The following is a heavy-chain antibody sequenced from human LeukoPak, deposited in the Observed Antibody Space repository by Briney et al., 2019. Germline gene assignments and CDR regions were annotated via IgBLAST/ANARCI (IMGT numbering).Heavy chain of an antibody. D-gene: IGHD3-22*01. CDR2: IYHSGST. CDR3: ARDQGITMIDH. J-gene: IGHJ4*02. CDR1: GGSISSGGYS. V-gene: IGHV4-30-2*01. Sequence: NSSETLSLTCAVSGGSISSGGYSWSWIRQPPGKGLEWIGYIYHSGSTYYNPSLKSRVTISVDRSKNQFSLKLSSVTAADTAVYYCARDQGITMIDHWGQGTLVTVSS.